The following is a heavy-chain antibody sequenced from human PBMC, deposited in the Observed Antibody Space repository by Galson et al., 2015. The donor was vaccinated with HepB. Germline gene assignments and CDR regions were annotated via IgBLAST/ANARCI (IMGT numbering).Heavy chain of an antibody. J-gene: IGHJ5*02. D-gene: IGHD6-13*01. Sequence: PALAKPPQTLTLTCTFSGFSPSTSAVGVGWIRHTPGNALEWPALIYWDDVKRYRPSLKSRLTITKDTSKNQMVLTKTNMDPVDTATYYCAHGGIAAADAEYFDPWGQGTLVTVSS. CDR3: AHGGIAAADAEYFDP. CDR1: GFSPSTSAVG. CDR2: IYWDDVK. V-gene: IGHV2-5*02.